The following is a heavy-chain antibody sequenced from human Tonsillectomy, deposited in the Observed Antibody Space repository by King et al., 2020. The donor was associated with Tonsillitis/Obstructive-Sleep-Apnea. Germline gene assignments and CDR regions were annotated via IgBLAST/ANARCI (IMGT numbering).Heavy chain of an antibody. Sequence: HVQLVESGGGVVQPGRSLRLSCAASGFTFSSYVMHWVRQGPGKGREWVAVISNDGTNKYHADSVKGRFTISRDNSKNTLYLQMNSLRAEDTAVYYCARDYRGGRCAFDIWGQGTLVTVSS. D-gene: IGHD3-10*01. V-gene: IGHV3-30*04. J-gene: IGHJ3*02. CDR1: GFTFSSYV. CDR2: ISNDGTNK. CDR3: ARDYRGGRCAFDI.